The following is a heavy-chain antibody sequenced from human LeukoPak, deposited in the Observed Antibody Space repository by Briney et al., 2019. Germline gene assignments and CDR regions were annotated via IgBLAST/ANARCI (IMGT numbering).Heavy chain of an antibody. CDR2: ITTSSSTI. V-gene: IGHV3-48*01. CDR1: GFTFSSYN. Sequence: GGSLRLSCAASGFTFSSYNMNWVRQAPGKGLEWVSFITTSSSTIYYADSVKGRFTISRDNDKNSLYLQMNSLRAEDTAVYYCARDPALRSSGAFDIWGQGTMVTVSS. J-gene: IGHJ3*02. CDR3: ARDPALRSSGAFDI. D-gene: IGHD6-6*01.